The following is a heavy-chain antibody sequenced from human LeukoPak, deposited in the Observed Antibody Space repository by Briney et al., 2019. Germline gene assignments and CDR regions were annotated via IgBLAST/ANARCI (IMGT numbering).Heavy chain of an antibody. D-gene: IGHD4-17*01. Sequence: SETLSLTCTVSGGSISSSSYYWGWIRQPPGKGLEWIGSIYYSGSTYYNPSLKSRVTISVDTSKNQFSLKLSSVTAADTAVYYCARADYGDYGTSYWGQGTLVTVSS. CDR1: GGSISSSSYY. CDR2: IYYSGST. J-gene: IGHJ4*02. V-gene: IGHV4-39*07. CDR3: ARADYGDYGTSY.